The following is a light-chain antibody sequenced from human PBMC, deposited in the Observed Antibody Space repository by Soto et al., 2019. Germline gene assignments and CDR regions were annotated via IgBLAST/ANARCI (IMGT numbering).Light chain of an antibody. V-gene: IGLV1-40*01. CDR3: QSYDSSLSGCVV. CDR2: GNS. Sequence: QSVLTQPPSVSGAPGQRVTISCTGSSSNIGAGYDVHWYQQLPGTAPKLLIYGNSNRPSGVPDRFSGSKSGTSASLAITGLQAEDEADYYRQSYDSSLSGCVVFGGGTKVTVL. J-gene: IGLJ2*01. CDR1: SSNIGAGYD.